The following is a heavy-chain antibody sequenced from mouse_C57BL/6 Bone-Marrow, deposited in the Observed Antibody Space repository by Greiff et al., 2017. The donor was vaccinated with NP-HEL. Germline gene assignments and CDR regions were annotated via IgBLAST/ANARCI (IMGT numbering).Heavy chain of an antibody. CDR2: IRNKANNHAT. J-gene: IGHJ4*01. CDR1: GFTFSDAW. D-gene: IGHD2-1*01. V-gene: IGHV6-6*01. CDR3: TRKDGNPYYAMDY. Sequence: DVMLVESGGGLVQPGGSMKLSCAASGFTFSDAWMDWVRQSPEKGLEWVAEIRNKANNHATYYAESVKGRFTISRDDSKSSVYLQMNSLRAEDTGIYYCTRKDGNPYYAMDYWGQGTSVTVSS.